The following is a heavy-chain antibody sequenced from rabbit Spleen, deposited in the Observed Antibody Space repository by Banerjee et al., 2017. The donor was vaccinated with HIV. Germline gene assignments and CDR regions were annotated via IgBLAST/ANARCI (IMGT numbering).Heavy chain of an antibody. CDR3: ARGFAAPGGWGYPVFNL. D-gene: IGHD7-1*01. V-gene: IGHV1S43*01. J-gene: IGHJ4*01. Sequence: QQQLEESGGGLVKPGGTLTLTCKASGIDFSSDYYMCWVRQAPGKGLEWIACIYAGSSGTTYYASWAKGRFTISRSTSLNTVDLKMTSLTAADTATYFCARGFAAPGGWGYPVFNLWGPGTLVTVS. CDR2: IYAGSSGTT. CDR1: GIDFSSDYY.